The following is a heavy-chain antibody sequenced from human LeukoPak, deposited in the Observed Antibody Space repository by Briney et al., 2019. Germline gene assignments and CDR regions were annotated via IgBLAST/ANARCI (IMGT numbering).Heavy chain of an antibody. Sequence: PGGSLRLSCAASGFTFSSYSMNWVRQAPGKGLEWVSSITSSSSYMYYADSLKGRFTISRDNAKNSLYLQMNSLRAEDTAVYYCARDWAGYLTFDPWGQGTLVTVSS. CDR3: ARDWAGYLTFDP. CDR1: GFTFSSYS. D-gene: IGHD3/OR15-3a*01. CDR2: ITSSSSYM. V-gene: IGHV3-21*01. J-gene: IGHJ5*02.